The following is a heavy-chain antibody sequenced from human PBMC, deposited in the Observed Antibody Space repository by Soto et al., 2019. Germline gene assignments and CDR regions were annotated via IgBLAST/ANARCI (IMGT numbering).Heavy chain of an antibody. J-gene: IGHJ6*02. CDR1: GGSFSGYY. V-gene: IGHV4-34*01. CDR2: INHSGST. Sequence: SETLSLTCAVYGGSFSGYYWSWIRQPPGKGLEWIGEINHSGSTNYNPSLKSRVTISVDTSKNQFSLKLSSVTAADTAVYYCARAGIPAAIHYYYYYYGMDVWGQGTTVTVSS. D-gene: IGHD2-2*01. CDR3: ARAGIPAAIHYYYYYYGMDV.